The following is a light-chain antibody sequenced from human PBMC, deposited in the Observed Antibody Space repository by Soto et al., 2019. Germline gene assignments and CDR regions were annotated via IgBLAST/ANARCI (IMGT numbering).Light chain of an antibody. V-gene: IGKV1-12*01. CDR1: QGVDNW. Sequence: DIQMTQSPSSVSASVGDRVTITCRASQGVDNWLAWYQQKPGKAPNPLIYAASSLQSGVPSRFSGSGSGTDFTLTISSLQPEDFETYYCQQANSFPLTLGGGTKVDIK. J-gene: IGKJ4*01. CDR3: QQANSFPLT. CDR2: AAS.